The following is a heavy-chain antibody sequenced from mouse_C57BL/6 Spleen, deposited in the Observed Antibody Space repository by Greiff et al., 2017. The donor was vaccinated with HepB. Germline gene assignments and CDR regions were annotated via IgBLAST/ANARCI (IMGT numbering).Heavy chain of an antibody. D-gene: IGHD1-1*01. Sequence: QVQLKQPGAELVMPGASVKLSCKASGYTFTSYWMHWVKQRPGQGLEWIGEIDPSDSYTNYNQKFKGKSTLTVDKSSSTAYMQLSSLTSEDSAVYYCARSAYYYGGSYWYFDVWGTGTTVTVSS. J-gene: IGHJ1*03. CDR1: GYTFTSYW. CDR3: ARSAYYYGGSYWYFDV. V-gene: IGHV1-69*01. CDR2: IDPSDSYT.